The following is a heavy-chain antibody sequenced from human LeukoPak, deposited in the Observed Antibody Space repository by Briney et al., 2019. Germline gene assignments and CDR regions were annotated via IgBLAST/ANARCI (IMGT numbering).Heavy chain of an antibody. CDR2: IYYSGST. CDR1: GGSISSYY. CDR3: ARGEWELLLDY. Sequence: NASETLSLTCTVSGGSISSYYWSWIRQPPGKGLEWIGYIYYSGSTNYNPSLKSRVTISVDTSKNQFSLKLSSVTAADTAVYYCARGEWELLLDYWGQGTLVTVSS. D-gene: IGHD1-26*01. J-gene: IGHJ4*02. V-gene: IGHV4-59*01.